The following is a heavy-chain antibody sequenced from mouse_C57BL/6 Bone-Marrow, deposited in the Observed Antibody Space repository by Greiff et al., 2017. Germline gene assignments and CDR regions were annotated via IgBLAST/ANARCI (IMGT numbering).Heavy chain of an antibody. D-gene: IGHD4-1*01. CDR2: INPYNGGT. J-gene: IGHJ3*01. V-gene: IGHV1-19*01. CDR3: AREGTGWFAY. CDR1: GYTFTDYY. Sequence: EVKLEESGPVLVKPGASVKMSCKASGYTFTDYYMNWVKQSHGKSLEWIGVINPYNGGTSYNQKFKGKATLTVDKSSSTAYMELNSLTSEDSAVYYCAREGTGWFAYWGQGTLVTVSA.